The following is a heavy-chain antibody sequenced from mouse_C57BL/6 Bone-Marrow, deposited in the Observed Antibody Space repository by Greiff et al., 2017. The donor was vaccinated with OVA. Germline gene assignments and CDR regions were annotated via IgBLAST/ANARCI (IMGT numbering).Heavy chain of an antibody. Sequence: QVQLQQSGAELVRPGSSVKLSCKASGYTFTSYWMDWVKQRPGQGLEWIGNIYPSDSETHYNQKFKDKATLTVDKSSSTAYMQLSSLTSEDSAVYYCARERATMVNFDYWGQGTTLTVSS. CDR1: GYTFTSYW. J-gene: IGHJ2*01. CDR2: IYPSDSET. CDR3: ARERATMVNFDY. D-gene: IGHD2-2*01. V-gene: IGHV1-61*01.